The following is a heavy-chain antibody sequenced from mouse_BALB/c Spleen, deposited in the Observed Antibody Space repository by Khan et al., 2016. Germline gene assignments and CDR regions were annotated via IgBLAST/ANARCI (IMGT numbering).Heavy chain of an antibody. J-gene: IGHJ4*01. V-gene: IGHV1-77*01. D-gene: IGHD1-2*01. CDR1: GYTFTDYY. Sequence: QIQLVQSGTELPRPGASVKLSCKASGYTFTDYYLHWVKQRIGQGLEWIGEIFPGSGSTYYNEKFKGKASLTADTSSSTAYMQLSSLTSEDSAVYFCARSYYGYFAMDYWGHGASVTVSS. CDR2: IFPGSGST. CDR3: ARSYYGYFAMDY.